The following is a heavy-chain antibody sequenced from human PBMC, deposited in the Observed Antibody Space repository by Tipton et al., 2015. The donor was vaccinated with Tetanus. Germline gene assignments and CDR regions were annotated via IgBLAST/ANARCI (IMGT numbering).Heavy chain of an antibody. CDR3: ARRLTSVAFGGFAFDV. J-gene: IGHJ3*01. V-gene: IGHV5-51*01. D-gene: IGHD3-16*01. CDR1: GYMFSSHW. CDR2: IYPGDSYS. Sequence: QLVQSGAEVKQPGESLKISCKGSGYMFSSHWIGWVRQVPGKGLEWLGTIYPGDSYSTYSPSFEGQVTISVDRSIDTAYLQWSSLKASDTAIYYCARRLTSVAFGGFAFDVWGQGTLVTVSS.